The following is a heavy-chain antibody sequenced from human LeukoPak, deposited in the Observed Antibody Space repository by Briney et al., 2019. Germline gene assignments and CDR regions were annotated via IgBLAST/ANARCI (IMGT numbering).Heavy chain of an antibody. D-gene: IGHD3-22*01. J-gene: IGHJ4*02. V-gene: IGHV4-39*01. Sequence: SETLSLTCTVSGGSISSSSYYWGWIRQPPGKGLGWIGSIYYSGSTYYNPSLKSRVTISVDTSKNQFSLKLSSVTAADTAVYYCATIVVITQDFDYWGQGTLVTVSS. CDR1: GGSISSSSYY. CDR3: ATIVVITQDFDY. CDR2: IYYSGST.